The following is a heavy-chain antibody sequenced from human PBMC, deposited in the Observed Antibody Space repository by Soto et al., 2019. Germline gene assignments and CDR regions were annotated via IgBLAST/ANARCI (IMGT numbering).Heavy chain of an antibody. CDR2: IKQDGSEK. J-gene: IGHJ4*02. V-gene: IGHV3-7*01. CDR1: GFTFSSYW. D-gene: IGHD4-17*01. CDR3: ARDLAGDYYFDY. Sequence: EVQLVESGGGLVQPGGSLSLSCTASGFTFSSYWMSWVRQAPGKGLEWVANIKQDGSEKYYVDSVKGRFTISRDNAKNSLYLQMNSLRAEDTAVYYCARDLAGDYYFDYWGQGTLVTVSS.